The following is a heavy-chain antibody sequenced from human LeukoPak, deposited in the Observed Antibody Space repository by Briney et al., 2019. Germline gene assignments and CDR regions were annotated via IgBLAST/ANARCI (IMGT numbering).Heavy chain of an antibody. CDR3: ARPRATVGATIDY. CDR1: GYTFTSYW. J-gene: IGHJ4*02. CDR2: IYPGDSDT. V-gene: IGHV5-51*01. D-gene: IGHD1-26*01. Sequence: GEPLKISCQGSGYTFTSYWIGWMRQMPGKGLEWMGIIYPGDSDTRYSPSFQGQVTISADKSISTAYLQWSSLKASDTAIYYCARPRATVGATIDYWGQGTLVTVSS.